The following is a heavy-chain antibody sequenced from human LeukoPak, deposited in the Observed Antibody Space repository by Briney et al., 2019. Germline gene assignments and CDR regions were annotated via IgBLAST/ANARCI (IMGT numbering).Heavy chain of an antibody. CDR2: IIPIFDTA. CDR3: ARDRYTGWYSFDY. Sequence: SVKVSCKASGGTFSSFAISWVRQAPGQGLEWMGGIIPIFDTANYAQRFQGRVTITADKSTSTAYMELSSLRSEDTAVYYCARDRYTGWYSFDYWGQGTLITVSS. CDR1: GGTFSSFA. V-gene: IGHV1-69*06. D-gene: IGHD6-19*01. J-gene: IGHJ4*02.